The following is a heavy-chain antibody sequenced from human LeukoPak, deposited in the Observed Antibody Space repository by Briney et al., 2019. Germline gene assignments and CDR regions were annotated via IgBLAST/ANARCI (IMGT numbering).Heavy chain of an antibody. V-gene: IGHV4-59*08. Sequence: SETLSLTCTVSGGSISNYYWSWIRQPPGKGLEWIAYIDYRGSTYYNPSLKSRVTISVDTSKNQFSLKLNSVTAADTAVYYCARHYGPWGQGTLVTVSS. CDR3: ARHYGP. J-gene: IGHJ5*02. CDR1: GGSISNYY. D-gene: IGHD3-10*01. CDR2: IDYRGST.